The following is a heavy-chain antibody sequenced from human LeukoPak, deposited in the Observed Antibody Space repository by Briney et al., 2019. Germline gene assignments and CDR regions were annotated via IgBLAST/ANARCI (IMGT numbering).Heavy chain of an antibody. CDR1: GGSFSGYY. Sequence: KTSETLSLTCAVYGGSFSGYYWSWIRPPPGKGLDWIGEIHHSGSTNYNPSLKSRVTISVDTSKNQFSLKLSSVTAADTAVYYCVRGGVEMATPFGDYWGQGTLVTVSS. D-gene: IGHD5-24*01. V-gene: IGHV4-34*01. CDR2: IHHSGST. J-gene: IGHJ4*02. CDR3: VRGGVEMATPFGDY.